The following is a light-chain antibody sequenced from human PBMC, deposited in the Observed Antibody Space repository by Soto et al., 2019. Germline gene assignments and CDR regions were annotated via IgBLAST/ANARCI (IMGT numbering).Light chain of an antibody. Sequence: QSALTQPASVSGSPGQSITISCTGTSSDVGGYNYVSWFQQHPGLVPKLLIYEVSNRPSGVSNRFSGSKSVNTASLTISGLQSEDEADYYCISYTSKSTWVFGGGTKLTVL. CDR1: SSDVGGYNY. J-gene: IGLJ2*01. CDR3: ISYTSKSTWV. V-gene: IGLV2-14*01. CDR2: EVS.